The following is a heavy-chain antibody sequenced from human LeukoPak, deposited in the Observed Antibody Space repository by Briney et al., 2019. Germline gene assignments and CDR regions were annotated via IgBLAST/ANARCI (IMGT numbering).Heavy chain of an antibody. V-gene: IGHV3-21*01. D-gene: IGHD4-11*01. CDR3: ARESKDYSNYIFDY. Sequence: GGSLRLSCAASGFIFSNSAMNWVRQAPGKGLEWVSSINNDGSYIYYASSVKGRFTISRDNAKNSLYLRLNSLRVEDTAVYYCARESKDYSNYIFDYWGQGTLVTVSS. CDR1: GFIFSNSA. CDR2: INNDGSYI. J-gene: IGHJ4*02.